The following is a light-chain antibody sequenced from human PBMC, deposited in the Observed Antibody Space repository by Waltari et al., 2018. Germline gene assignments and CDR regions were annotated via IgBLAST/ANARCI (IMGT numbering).Light chain of an antibody. CDR3: QQRSNWTPHT. Sequence: EIVLTQYPATLSLSPGDTATLSCRASQSVGSYLAWYQQKPGQPPRLLIYDASNRATGVPARFRGSGSGTDFTLTISSLEAEDFAVYYCQQRSNWTPHTFGQGARLEIK. CDR2: DAS. J-gene: IGKJ2*01. CDR1: QSVGSY. V-gene: IGKV3-11*01.